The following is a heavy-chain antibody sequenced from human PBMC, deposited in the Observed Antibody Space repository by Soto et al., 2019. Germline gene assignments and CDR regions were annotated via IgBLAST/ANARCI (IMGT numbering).Heavy chain of an antibody. V-gene: IGHV3-7*01. CDR1: GFTFSSYW. CDR3: ARLPTNDAFDI. Sequence: GGSLKLSCAASGFTFSSYWMSWVRQAPGKGLEWVANIKKEKKEKNYVESKKGRFTITRDKAKNSLYLQMNSLRAEDTAVYYCARLPTNDAFDIWGHGTMVTVSS. D-gene: IGHD2-8*01. J-gene: IGHJ3*02. CDR2: IKKEKKEK.